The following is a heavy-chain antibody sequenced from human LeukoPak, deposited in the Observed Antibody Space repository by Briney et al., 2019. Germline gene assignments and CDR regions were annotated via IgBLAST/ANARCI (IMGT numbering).Heavy chain of an antibody. Sequence: GGSLRLSCAASGFTFSNYYMSWIRQAPGKGLEWVSYISSSGSTIYYADSVKGRFTISRDNAKNSLYLQMNSLRAEDTAVYYCAKDQYYDFWSGYFQPSYYYYGMDVWGQGTTVTVSS. J-gene: IGHJ6*02. CDR1: GFTFSNYY. CDR3: AKDQYYDFWSGYFQPSYYYYGMDV. D-gene: IGHD3-3*01. CDR2: ISSSGSTI. V-gene: IGHV3-11*01.